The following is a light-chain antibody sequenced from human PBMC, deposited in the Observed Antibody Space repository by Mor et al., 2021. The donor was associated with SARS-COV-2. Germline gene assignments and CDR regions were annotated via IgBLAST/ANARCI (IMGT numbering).Light chain of an antibody. J-gene: IGLJ1*01. CDR2: DVS. V-gene: IGLV2-14*03. CDR3: SSYTSSSTSYV. CDR1: SSDVGGYNY. Sequence: TGTSSDVGGYNYVSWYQQHPGKAPKLMIYDVSNRPSGVSNRFSGSKSGNTASLTISGLQSEDEADYYCSSYTSSSTSYVF.